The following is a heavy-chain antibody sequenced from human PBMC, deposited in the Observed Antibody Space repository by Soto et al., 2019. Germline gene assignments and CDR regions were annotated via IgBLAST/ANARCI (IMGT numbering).Heavy chain of an antibody. Sequence: ASVKVSCKASGYTFTSYDINWVRQATGQGLEWMGWMNPNSGNTGYAQKFQGRVTMTRNTSISTAYMELSSLRSEDTAVYYCARDSEYYYDSSGYYPLDYWGQGTLVTVSS. CDR1: GYTFTSYD. J-gene: IGHJ4*02. D-gene: IGHD3-22*01. CDR2: MNPNSGNT. CDR3: ARDSEYYYDSSGYYPLDY. V-gene: IGHV1-8*01.